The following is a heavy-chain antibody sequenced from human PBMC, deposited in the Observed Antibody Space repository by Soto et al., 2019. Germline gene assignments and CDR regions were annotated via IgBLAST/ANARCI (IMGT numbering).Heavy chain of an antibody. D-gene: IGHD6-19*01. CDR1: GGSISSYY. Sequence: PSETLSLTCTVSGGSISSYYWSWIRQPPGRGLEWIGYISSTGNSDYNPSLKSRVTISVDTSKNQFSLRLSSVTAADTAVYCCASHFGGLSGGWYGAYFDYWGQGALVTVSS. CDR2: ISSTGNS. J-gene: IGHJ4*02. CDR3: ASHFGGLSGGWYGAYFDY. V-gene: IGHV4-59*13.